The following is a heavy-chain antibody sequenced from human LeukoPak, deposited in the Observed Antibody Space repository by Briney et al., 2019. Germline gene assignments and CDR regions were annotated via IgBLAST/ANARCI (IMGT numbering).Heavy chain of an antibody. CDR2: IYYSGST. Sequence: SETLSLTCTVSGGSISSYYWSWIRQPPGKGLEWIGYIYYSGSTNYNPSLKSRVTISVDTSKNQFSLKLSSVTAADTAVYYCARHRSSGWYSADLGFDPWGQGTLVTVSS. D-gene: IGHD6-19*01. CDR1: GGSISSYY. V-gene: IGHV4-59*08. J-gene: IGHJ5*02. CDR3: ARHRSSGWYSADLGFDP.